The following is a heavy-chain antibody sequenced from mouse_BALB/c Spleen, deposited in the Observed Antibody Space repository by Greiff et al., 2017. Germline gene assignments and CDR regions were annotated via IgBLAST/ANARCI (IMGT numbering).Heavy chain of an antibody. CDR1: GFNIKDTY. J-gene: IGHJ3*01. CDR3: ARGGNFAY. V-gene: IGHV14-3*02. Sequence: EVKLVESGAELVKPGASVKLSCTASGFNIKDTYMHWVKQRPEQGLEWIGRIDPANGNTKYDPKFQGKATITADTSSNTAYLQLSSLTSEDTAVYYCARGGNFAYWGQGTLVTVSA. CDR2: IDPANGNT. D-gene: IGHD2-1*01.